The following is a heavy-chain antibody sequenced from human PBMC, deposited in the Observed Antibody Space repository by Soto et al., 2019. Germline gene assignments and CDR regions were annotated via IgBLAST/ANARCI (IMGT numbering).Heavy chain of an antibody. CDR1: GFTFSDYG. J-gene: IGHJ4*02. CDR2: VSYDGSYK. V-gene: IGHV3-30*18. D-gene: IGHD6-6*01. Sequence: QVQLVESGGGVAQPGRSLRLSCAVSGFTFSDYGMHWVRQAPGKGLEWVAVVSYDGSYKYYADSVKGRFTVSRDLSGNTLFLQMNSLRLEDTAVYFCAKEMYPRTVLDSRSPWGDYWGQGTLVAVSS. CDR3: AKEMYPRTVLDSRSPWGDY.